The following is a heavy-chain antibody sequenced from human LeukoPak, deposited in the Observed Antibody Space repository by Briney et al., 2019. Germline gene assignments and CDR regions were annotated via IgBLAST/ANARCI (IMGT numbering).Heavy chain of an antibody. CDR2: IYPGDSDT. J-gene: IGHJ4*02. Sequence: GESLKISCKGSGYSFTSYWIGWVRQMPGKGLEWMGIIYPGDSDTRYSPSFQGQVTISADKSISTAYLQWSSLKASDTAMYLCARRKDYDILTGSSQYYFDYWGQGTLVTVPS. CDR1: GYSFTSYW. CDR3: ARRKDYDILTGSSQYYFDY. D-gene: IGHD3-9*01. V-gene: IGHV5-51*01.